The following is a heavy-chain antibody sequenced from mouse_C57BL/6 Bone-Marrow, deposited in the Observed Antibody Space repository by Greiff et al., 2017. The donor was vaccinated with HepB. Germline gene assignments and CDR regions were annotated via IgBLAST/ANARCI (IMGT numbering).Heavy chain of an antibody. CDR3: ARRLYDGYYDY. J-gene: IGHJ2*01. CDR2: ISNLAYSI. CDR1: GFTFSDYG. V-gene: IGHV5-15*01. D-gene: IGHD2-3*01. Sequence: EVKLQESGGGLVQPGGSLKLSCAASGFTFSDYGMAWVRQAPRKGPEWVAFISNLAYSIYYADTVTGRFSISRENAKNTLYLEMSSLRSEDTAMYYCARRLYDGYYDYWGQGTTLTVSS.